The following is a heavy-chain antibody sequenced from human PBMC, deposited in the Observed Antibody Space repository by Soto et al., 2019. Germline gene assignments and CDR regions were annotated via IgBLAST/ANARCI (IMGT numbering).Heavy chain of an antibody. CDR2: LWYDGNNK. Sequence: QVQLVESGGGVVQPGRSLRLSCAASGFTFSSFGMHWVRQAPGKGLEWVAVLWYDGNNKYYADSVKGRFTISRDKSKNTLYLQMNILRAEDTAVYYCARDDDTSSHYSRFDYWGQGTLVTVSS. D-gene: IGHD3-22*01. CDR1: GFTFSSFG. V-gene: IGHV3-33*01. J-gene: IGHJ4*02. CDR3: ARDDDTSSHYSRFDY.